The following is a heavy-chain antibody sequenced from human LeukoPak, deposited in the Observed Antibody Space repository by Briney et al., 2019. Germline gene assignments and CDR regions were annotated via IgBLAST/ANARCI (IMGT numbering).Heavy chain of an antibody. CDR2: IKSKTDGGPT. CDR1: GFTFSNAW. CDR3: TTDEYYVRAFDI. V-gene: IGHV3-15*01. J-gene: IGHJ3*02. Sequence: PGGSLRLSCAASGFTFSNAWMSWVRQAPGKGLEWVGRIKSKTDGGPTDYAAPVKGRFTISRDDSKNTLYLQMNSLKTEDTAVYYCTTDEYYVRAFDIWGQGTMVTVSS. D-gene: IGHD3-10*02.